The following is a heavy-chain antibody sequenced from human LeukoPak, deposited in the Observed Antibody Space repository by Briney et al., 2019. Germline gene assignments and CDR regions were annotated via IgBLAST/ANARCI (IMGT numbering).Heavy chain of an antibody. CDR1: GYTFTGYY. Sequence: ASVKVSCKASGYTFTGYYMHWVRQAPGQGLEWMGRFNPNSGATNSAQKFQGRVFMTGDTSISTAYMELSSLRSDDTAVYYCARELAHFFDYWGQGTLVTVSS. D-gene: IGHD6-6*01. CDR2: FNPNSGAT. CDR3: ARELAHFFDY. J-gene: IGHJ4*02. V-gene: IGHV1-2*06.